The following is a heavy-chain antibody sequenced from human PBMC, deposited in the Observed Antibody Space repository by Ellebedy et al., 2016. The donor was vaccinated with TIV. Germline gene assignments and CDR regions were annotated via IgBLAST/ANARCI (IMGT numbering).Heavy chain of an antibody. CDR2: IIPILGIA. V-gene: IGHV1-69*04. J-gene: IGHJ4*02. CDR3: ARAYGSGGSSHYDY. D-gene: IGHD2-15*01. Sequence: AASVQVSCKASGGTFSSYAISWVRQAPGQGLEWMGRIIPILGIANYAQKFQGRVTITADKSTSTAYMELSSLRSEDTAVYYCARAYGSGGSSHYDYWGQGTLVTVSS. CDR1: GGTFSSYA.